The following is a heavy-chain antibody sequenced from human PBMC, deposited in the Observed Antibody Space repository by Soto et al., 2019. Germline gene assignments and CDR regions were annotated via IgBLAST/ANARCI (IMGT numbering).Heavy chain of an antibody. CDR1: GGSISSYY. CDR3: ARDQVYYDFWSGYYHSSYAFDI. V-gene: IGHV4-59*01. CDR2: IYYSGST. Sequence: PSETLSLTCTVSGGSISSYYWSWIRQPPGKGLEWIGYIYYSGSTNYNPSLKSRVTISVDTSKNQFSLKLSSVTAADTAVYYCARDQVYYDFWSGYYHSSYAFDIWGQGTMVTVSS. J-gene: IGHJ3*02. D-gene: IGHD3-3*01.